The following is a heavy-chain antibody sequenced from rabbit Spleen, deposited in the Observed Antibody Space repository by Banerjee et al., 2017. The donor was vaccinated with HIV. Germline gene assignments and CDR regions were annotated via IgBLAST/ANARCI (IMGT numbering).Heavy chain of an antibody. CDR2: INIATGKS. CDR1: GFSFSTDYY. Sequence: QEQLEESGGDLVKPGGTLTLTCSASGFSFSTDYYLCWVRQAPGKGLEWITCINIATGKSVYASWVSGRFIMSRTSSTTVTLQMTSLTAADTATYFCARDLVTAIGWNFALWGQGPWSPS. D-gene: IGHD7-1*01. CDR3: ARDLVTAIGWNFAL. J-gene: IGHJ3*01. V-gene: IGHV1S45*01.